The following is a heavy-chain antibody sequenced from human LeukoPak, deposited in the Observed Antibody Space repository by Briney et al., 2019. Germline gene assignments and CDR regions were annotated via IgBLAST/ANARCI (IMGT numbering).Heavy chain of an antibody. J-gene: IGHJ3*02. D-gene: IGHD3-3*01. CDR1: GFIFDDHG. CDR2: ISWRSGII. V-gene: IGHV3-9*01. CDR3: AKDTGSPADAITMEDNAFDI. Sequence: GGSLRLSCAASGFIFDDHGMHWVRQAPGKGLEWVSGISWRSGIIGYADSVKGRFTISRDNAKNSLYLQMESLRAEDTAVYYCAKDTGSPADAITMEDNAFDIWGQGTMVTVSS.